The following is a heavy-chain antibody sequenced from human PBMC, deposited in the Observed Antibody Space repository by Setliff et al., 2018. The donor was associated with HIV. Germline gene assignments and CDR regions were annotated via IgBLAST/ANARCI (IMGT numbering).Heavy chain of an antibody. J-gene: IGHJ4*02. CDR1: GFRFDDYG. V-gene: IGHV3-20*04. Sequence: PGGSLRLSCAASGFRFDDYGMSWVRQVPGKGLEWISGINGNGETTGYADSVKGRFTISRDNAKNTLYLQMNSLGADDTAVYYCASPPHLQGWGQGTLVTVSS. CDR3: ASPPHLQG. CDR2: INGNGETT.